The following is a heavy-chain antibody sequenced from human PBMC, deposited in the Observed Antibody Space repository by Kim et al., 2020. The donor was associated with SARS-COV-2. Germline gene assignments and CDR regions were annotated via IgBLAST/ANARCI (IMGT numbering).Heavy chain of an antibody. V-gene: IGHV3-30-3*01. Sequence: GGSLRLSCAASGFRFTSYTMHWVRQAPGKALEWVALVSYDETNRDYAGSVKGRFTVSRDNSKNTLLLHMNSLRPDDTSTYYCVAEDYNYVFEIWGQGTMV. CDR2: VSYDETNR. CDR3: VAEDYNYVFEI. D-gene: IGHD4-4*01. CDR1: GFRFTSYT. J-gene: IGHJ3*02.